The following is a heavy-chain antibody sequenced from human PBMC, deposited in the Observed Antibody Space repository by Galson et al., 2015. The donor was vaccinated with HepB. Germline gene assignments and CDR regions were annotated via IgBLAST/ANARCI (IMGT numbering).Heavy chain of an antibody. V-gene: IGHV4-34*01. Sequence: LSLTCAVYGGSFSGYYWSWIRQPPGKGLEWIGEINHSGSTNYNPSLKSRVTISVDTSKNQFSLKLSSVTAADTAVYYCARGLPTGGDYFTDYSPFDYWGQGTLVTVSS. D-gene: IGHD4-17*01. CDR1: GGSFSGYY. J-gene: IGHJ4*02. CDR2: INHSGST. CDR3: ARGLPTGGDYFTDYSPFDY.